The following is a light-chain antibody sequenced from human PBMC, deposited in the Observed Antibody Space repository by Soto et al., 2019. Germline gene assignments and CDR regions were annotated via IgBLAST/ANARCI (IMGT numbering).Light chain of an antibody. CDR2: STN. CDR3: AAWDNSLSGV. CDR1: SFNIGRNP. J-gene: IGLJ3*02. Sequence: QAVVTQPPSASGTPGQRVTISCSGSSFNIGRNPVNWYQQFPGTAPKLLIYSTNQRPSGVPDRFSGSKSGTSASLAISGLRSEDEGEYYCAAWDNSLSGVFGGGTKLTVL. V-gene: IGLV1-47*02.